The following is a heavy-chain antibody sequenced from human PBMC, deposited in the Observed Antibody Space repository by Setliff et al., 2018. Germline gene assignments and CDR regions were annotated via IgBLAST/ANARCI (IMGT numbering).Heavy chain of an antibody. J-gene: IGHJ6*03. CDR3: ARMSGFQYMDV. CDR1: GDSISSRTYY. CDR2: IYTSWST. Sequence: SETLSLTCTVSGDSISSRTYYWSWIRQPAGKGLEWIGHIYTSWSTIYNPSLKSRVTISIDKSNNQFSLKLTSMTAADTAVYYCARMSGFQYMDVWGKGTTVTVSS. V-gene: IGHV4-61*09. D-gene: IGHD3-3*01.